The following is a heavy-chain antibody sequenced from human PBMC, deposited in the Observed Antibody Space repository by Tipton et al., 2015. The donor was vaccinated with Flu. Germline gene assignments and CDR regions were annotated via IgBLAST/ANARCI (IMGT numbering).Heavy chain of an antibody. CDR3: ARAGYSGSWYYLDF. Sequence: TLSLTCTVSGGSISTYYWSWIRQPPGKGLECIGHIYYTGSTNYNPSLKSRVTISVDTSKNEFSLKLSSVTAADTAVYYCARAGYSGSWYYLDFWGQGTLVTVSS. CDR2: IYYTGST. D-gene: IGHD5-12*01. CDR1: GGSISTYY. V-gene: IGHV4-59*01. J-gene: IGHJ4*02.